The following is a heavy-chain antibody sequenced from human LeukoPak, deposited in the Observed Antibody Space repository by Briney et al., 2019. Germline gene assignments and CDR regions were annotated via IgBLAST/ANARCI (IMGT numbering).Heavy chain of an antibody. Sequence: GGSLRLSCAASGFNFSSYWMSWVRQAPGKGLEWVANIKEDGSEKYYVDTVKGRFTNSRDNAKNSVYLQMNSLRAEDTAVYSCARGGTYSVWGQGTLVTVSS. CDR3: ARGGTYSV. D-gene: IGHD4-11*01. CDR2: IKEDGSEK. CDR1: GFNFSSYW. J-gene: IGHJ4*02. V-gene: IGHV3-7*01.